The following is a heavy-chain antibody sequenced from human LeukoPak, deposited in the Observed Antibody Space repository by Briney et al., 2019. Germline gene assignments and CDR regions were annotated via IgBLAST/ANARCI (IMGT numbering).Heavy chain of an antibody. J-gene: IGHJ4*02. CDR2: ISNDGTT. CDR1: GFSFNDCT. Sequence: PGGSLRLSCAASGFSFNDCTMNWVRQAPGKGLEWVAVISNDGTTYYIDSVKGRFTISRDNSKNTLYLQMNGLRAEDTAVYFCAKRVIKNPFDNWGQGTLVTVSS. D-gene: IGHD2/OR15-2a*01. V-gene: IGHV3-23*01. CDR3: AKRVIKNPFDN.